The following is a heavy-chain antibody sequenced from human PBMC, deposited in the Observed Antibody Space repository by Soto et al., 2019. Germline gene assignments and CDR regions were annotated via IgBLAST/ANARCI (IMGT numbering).Heavy chain of an antibody. D-gene: IGHD1-7*01. Sequence: ASVKVSCKSSGGTFSTFPINWVRQAPGQGLEWMGAILPVSGTTNYAQKFQGRVTFSADESTTTAYMEVSSLRSEDTAVYYCARDRTGTTLGYFDYWGQGTRVTVSS. CDR3: ARDRTGTTLGYFDY. CDR2: ILPVSGTT. J-gene: IGHJ4*02. CDR1: GGTFSTFP. V-gene: IGHV1-69*13.